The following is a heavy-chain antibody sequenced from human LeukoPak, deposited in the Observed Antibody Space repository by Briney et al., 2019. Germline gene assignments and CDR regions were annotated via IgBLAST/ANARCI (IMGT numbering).Heavy chain of an antibody. Sequence: GGSLRLSCAASGFTVSSYAMHWVRQAPGKGLEYVSAISSNGGSTYYANSVKGRFTISRDNSKNTLYLQMGSLRAEDMAVYYCAREGYYYDSSGYYYPIFDYWGQGTLVTVSS. J-gene: IGHJ4*02. CDR2: ISSNGGST. D-gene: IGHD3-22*01. CDR1: GFTVSSYA. CDR3: AREGYYYDSSGYYYPIFDY. V-gene: IGHV3-64*01.